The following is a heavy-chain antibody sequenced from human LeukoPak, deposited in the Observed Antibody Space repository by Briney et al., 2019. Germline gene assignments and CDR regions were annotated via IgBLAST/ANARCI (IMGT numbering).Heavy chain of an antibody. CDR1: GYSISSGYY. CDR2: IYHSGST. J-gene: IGHJ5*02. D-gene: IGHD6-19*01. CDR3: ARDLRYSSGCFDP. Sequence: PSETLSLTCTVSGYSISSGYYWGWIRQPPGKGLEWIGSIYHSGSTYYNPSLKSRVTISVDTSKNQFSLKLSSVTAADTAVYYCARDLRYSSGCFDPWGQGTLVTVSS. V-gene: IGHV4-38-2*02.